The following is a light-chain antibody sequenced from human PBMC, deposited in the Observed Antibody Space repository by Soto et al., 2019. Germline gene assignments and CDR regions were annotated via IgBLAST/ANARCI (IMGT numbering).Light chain of an antibody. V-gene: IGLV1-40*01. J-gene: IGLJ1*01. Sequence: QAVVTQPPSVSGAPGQRVTISCNGATSDVHWYQHLPGTAPKLLIYGNNNRPSGVPDRFSGSKSGTSASLAITGLQAEDEADYYCQSFDSSLSALYVFGTGTKVTVL. CDR3: QSFDSSLSALYV. CDR1: GATSD. CDR2: GNN.